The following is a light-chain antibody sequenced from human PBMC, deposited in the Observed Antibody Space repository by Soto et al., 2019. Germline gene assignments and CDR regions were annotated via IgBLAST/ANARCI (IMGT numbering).Light chain of an antibody. J-gene: IGLJ3*02. CDR2: EVI. V-gene: IGLV2-18*02. CDR1: SSDVGSFNR. CDR3: SSYTTSGTVV. Sequence: QSVLTQPPSVSGSPGQSVTISCAGTSSDVGSFNRVSWYQQPPGTAPRLMIYEVIYRPSGVPDRFAGSKSGNTASLTISGLQAEDEADSYCSSYTTSGTVVFGGGTKVTVL.